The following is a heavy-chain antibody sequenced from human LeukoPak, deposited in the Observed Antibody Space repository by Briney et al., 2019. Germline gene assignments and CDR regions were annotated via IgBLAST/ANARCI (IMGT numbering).Heavy chain of an antibody. Sequence: RPSETLSLTCSVSGGSFSTYFWNWIRQPAGKGLEWIGRISTSGSTTYNPSLKSRVTMSVDTSKNQFSLSLRSVTAADTAVYYCAGHHPRNTVDFWGQGTLVTVSS. J-gene: IGHJ4*02. D-gene: IGHD2/OR15-2a*01. CDR2: ISTSGST. V-gene: IGHV4-4*07. CDR1: GGSFSTYF. CDR3: AGHHPRNTVDF.